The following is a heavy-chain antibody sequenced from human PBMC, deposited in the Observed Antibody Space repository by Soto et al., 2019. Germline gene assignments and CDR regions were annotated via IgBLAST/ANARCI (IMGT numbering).Heavy chain of an antibody. Sequence: EVQLLESGGGLAQPGGSLRLSCAASGFTFRNNVLSWVRQAPGKGLDWVSGITGSGRDTYYADSVKGRFTISRDNSKNMVFLQMNSLRAEDTALYYCAKNGLDNSPSAIDSWGPGTLGTVSS. CDR2: ITGSGRDT. V-gene: IGHV3-23*01. D-gene: IGHD2-8*01. J-gene: IGHJ4*02. CDR1: GFTFRNNV. CDR3: AKNGLDNSPSAIDS.